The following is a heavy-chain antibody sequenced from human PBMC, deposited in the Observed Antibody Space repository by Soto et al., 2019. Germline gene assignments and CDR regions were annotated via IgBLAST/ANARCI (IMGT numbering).Heavy chain of an antibody. J-gene: IGHJ4*02. CDR1: GYSISNGDYH. CDR3: AREGGYDSPHGC. CDR2: TYPSGST. V-gene: IGHV4-30-4*01. D-gene: IGHD5-12*01. Sequence: SETLSLTCAVSGYSISNGDYHWSWIRQPPGKGLEWIGYTYPSGSTYYNASLRSRVTISIDASKNQFSLKLNSVTAADTAVYYCAREGGYDSPHGCWGQGTLVTVSS.